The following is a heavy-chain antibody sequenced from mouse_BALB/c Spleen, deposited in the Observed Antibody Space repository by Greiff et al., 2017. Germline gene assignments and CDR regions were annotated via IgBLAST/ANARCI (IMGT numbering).Heavy chain of an antibody. D-gene: IGHD2-1*01. CDR1: GYTFTSYW. Sequence: VQLQQSGAELAKPGASVKMSCKASGYTFTSYWMHWVKQRPGQGLEWIGYINPSTGYTEYNQKFKDKATLTADKSSSTAYMQLSSLTSEDSAVYYCAIGGNYGLYYFDYWGQGTTLTVSS. CDR2: INPSTGYT. CDR3: AIGGNYGLYYFDY. V-gene: IGHV1-7*01. J-gene: IGHJ2*01.